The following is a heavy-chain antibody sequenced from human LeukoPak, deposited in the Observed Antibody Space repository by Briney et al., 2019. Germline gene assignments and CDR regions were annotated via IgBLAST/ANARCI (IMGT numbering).Heavy chain of an antibody. CDR3: ATRNMTTVSP. D-gene: IGHD4-17*01. CDR1: GFTFSDYY. J-gene: IGHJ5*02. V-gene: IGHV3-11*01. Sequence: GGSLRLSCAASGFTFSDYYMSWIRQAPGKGLEWVSYISSSRSTIYYAGSVKGRFTISRGNAKNSLYLQMNSLRAEDTAVYYCATRNMTTVSPWGQGTLVNVSS. CDR2: ISSSRSTI.